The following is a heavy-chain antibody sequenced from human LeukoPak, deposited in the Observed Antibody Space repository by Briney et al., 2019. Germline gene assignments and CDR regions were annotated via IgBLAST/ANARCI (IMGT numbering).Heavy chain of an antibody. CDR2: ISSGSSAI. J-gene: IGHJ4*02. Sequence: PGGSLRLSCAASGFTFSSYNMNWVRQAPGKGLEWVPYISSGSSAIYDADSVKGRFTISRDNAKNSLYLQMKSLRVEDTAVYYCARDRAAAVAGRFLDYWGQGTLVTVSS. V-gene: IGHV3-48*04. CDR1: GFTFSSYN. D-gene: IGHD6-19*01. CDR3: ARDRAAAVAGRFLDY.